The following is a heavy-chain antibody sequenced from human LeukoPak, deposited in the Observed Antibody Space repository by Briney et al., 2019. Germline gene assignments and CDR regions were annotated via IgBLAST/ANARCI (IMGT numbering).Heavy chain of an antibody. CDR1: GYTFTDYY. D-gene: IGHD3-10*01. V-gene: IGHV1-2*06. J-gene: IGHJ5*02. CDR3: ARAPHNSGSYYRLHSWFDP. CDR2: INPNSGGT. Sequence: GASVKVSCKASGYTFTDYYMHWVRQAPGQGLEWMGRINPNSGGTNYAQKFQGRVTMTRDTSISTAYMELSSLRSDDTAFYYCARAPHNSGSYYRLHSWFDPWGQGALVTVSS.